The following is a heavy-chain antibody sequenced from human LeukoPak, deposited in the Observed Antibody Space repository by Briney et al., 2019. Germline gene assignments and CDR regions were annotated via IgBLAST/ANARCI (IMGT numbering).Heavy chain of an antibody. Sequence: GGSLRLSCAASGFTFSSYWMHWVRQAPGKGLVWVSRINSDGSSTSYADSVKGRFTISRDNAKNTLYLQMNSLRAEDTAVYYCARAGYCSGGSCYSDAFDIWGQGTMVTVSS. D-gene: IGHD2-15*01. CDR1: GFTFSSYW. J-gene: IGHJ3*02. CDR3: ARAGYCSGGSCYSDAFDI. CDR2: INSDGSST. V-gene: IGHV3-74*01.